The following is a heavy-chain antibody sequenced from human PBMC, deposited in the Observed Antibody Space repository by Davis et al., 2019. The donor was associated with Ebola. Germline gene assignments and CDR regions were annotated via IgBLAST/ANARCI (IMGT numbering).Heavy chain of an antibody. V-gene: IGHV3-33*01. D-gene: IGHD2-2*01. Sequence: GESLKISCAASGFGFSAYGMHWVRQAPGKGPEWVATLWYGVSHISYADSVKGRFTISTDDSKKTLYLQMNSLRAEDTAVYYCARALDSQLQIGSSSSSFGYWGQGTLVTVSS. CDR1: GFGFSAYG. CDR3: ARALDSQLQIGSSSSSFGY. J-gene: IGHJ4*02. CDR2: LWYGVSHI.